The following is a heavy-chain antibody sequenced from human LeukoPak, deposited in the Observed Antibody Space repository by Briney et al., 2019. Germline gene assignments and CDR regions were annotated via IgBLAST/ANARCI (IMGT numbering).Heavy chain of an antibody. V-gene: IGHV4-61*05. CDR3: ARMGSSSWYPNDY. CDR2: IYYSGST. Sequence: SETLSLTCTVSGGSISSSIYYWGWIRRSPGKGLEWIGYIYYSGSTNYNPSLKSRVTISVDTSKNQFSLKLSSVTAADTAVYYCARMGSSSWYPNDYWGQGTLVTVSS. J-gene: IGHJ4*02. D-gene: IGHD6-13*01. CDR1: GGSISSSIYY.